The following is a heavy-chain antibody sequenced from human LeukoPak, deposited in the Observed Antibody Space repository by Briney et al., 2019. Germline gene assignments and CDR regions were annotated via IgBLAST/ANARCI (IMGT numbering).Heavy chain of an antibody. V-gene: IGHV3-7*01. Sequence: AGGSLRLPCAASGFAFSSYWMSWVRQAPGKGREWVANMDQDGSEKNYVDSVKGRFTISRDNAQDSLYLQMNSLRAEDTAVYYCARDRGYSNFDYWGQGTLLTVSS. CDR3: ARDRGYSNFDY. D-gene: IGHD4-11*01. CDR1: GFAFSSYW. CDR2: MDQDGSEK. J-gene: IGHJ4*02.